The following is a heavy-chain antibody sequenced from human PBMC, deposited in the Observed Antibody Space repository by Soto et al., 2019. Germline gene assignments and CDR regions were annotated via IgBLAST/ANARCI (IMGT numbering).Heavy chain of an antibody. CDR2: ISSNGGST. V-gene: IGHV3-64D*06. J-gene: IGHJ5*02. CDR1: GFTFSSYA. CDR3: VKGESQAWFDP. D-gene: IGHD1-26*01. Sequence: GGSLRLSCSASGFTFSSYAMHWVRQAPGKGLEYVSAISSNGGSTYYADSVKGRFTISRDNSKNTLYLQMSSLRAEDTAVHYCVKGESQAWFDPWGQGTLVTVSS.